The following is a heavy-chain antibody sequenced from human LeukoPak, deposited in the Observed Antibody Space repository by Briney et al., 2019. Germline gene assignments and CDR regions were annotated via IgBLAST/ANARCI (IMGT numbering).Heavy chain of an antibody. CDR1: GNSFGDYH. V-gene: IGHV4-4*07. Sequence: SETLSLTCTVSGNSFGDYHWSWIRQPAGKGLEWIGRIYTSGSTTYDPSLKSRVTMSVDTSKSHFSLNLMSVTAADTAVYYCTRDTGTTGEVKFDPWGQGTLVTVSS. J-gene: IGHJ5*02. CDR2: IYTSGST. D-gene: IGHD4-17*01. CDR3: TRDTGTTGEVKFDP.